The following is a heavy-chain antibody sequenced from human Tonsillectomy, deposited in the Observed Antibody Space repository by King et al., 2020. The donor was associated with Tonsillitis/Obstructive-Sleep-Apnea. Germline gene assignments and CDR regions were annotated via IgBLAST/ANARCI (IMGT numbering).Heavy chain of an antibody. CDR2: IKQDGSEK. CDR3: ARGLLGSDSSDYYYMDV. CDR1: GFTFSGYW. J-gene: IGHJ6*03. D-gene: IGHD3-10*01. Sequence: VQLVESGGGLVQPGGSLRLSCAASGFTFSGYWMSWVRQAPGKGLEWVANIKQDGSEKYYVDSVKGRFTISRDNAKNSLYLQMNSLRAEDTAVYYCARGLLGSDSSDYYYMDVWGKGTTVTVSS. V-gene: IGHV3-7*04.